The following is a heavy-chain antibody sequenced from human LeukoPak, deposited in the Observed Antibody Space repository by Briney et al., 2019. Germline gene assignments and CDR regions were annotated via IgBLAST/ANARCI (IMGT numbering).Heavy chain of an antibody. CDR3: ARDKGGSGSPLGFDP. D-gene: IGHD3-10*01. CDR2: IYYSGST. Sequence: PSETLSLTCTVSGGSISSYYWSWIRQPPGKGLEWIGYIYYSGSTNYNPSLKSRVTISVDTSKNQFSLKLSSVTAADTAVYYCARDKGGSGSPLGFDPWGQGTLVTVSS. J-gene: IGHJ5*02. CDR1: GGSISSYY. V-gene: IGHV4-59*01.